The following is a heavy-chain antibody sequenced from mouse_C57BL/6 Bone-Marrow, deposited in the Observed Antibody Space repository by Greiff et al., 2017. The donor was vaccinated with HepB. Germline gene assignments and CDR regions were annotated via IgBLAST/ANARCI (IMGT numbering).Heavy chain of an antibody. CDR1: GYTFTSYW. CDR3: ARPPPDYNGSPGLDY. D-gene: IGHD1-1*01. V-gene: IGHV1-55*01. J-gene: IGHJ2*01. Sequence: QVQLKQPGAELVKPGASVKMSCKASGYTFTSYWITWVKQRPGQGLEWIGDIYPGSGSTNYNEKFKSKATLTVDTSSSTAYMQLSSLTSEDSAVYYCARPPPDYNGSPGLDYWGQGTTLTVSS. CDR2: IYPGSGST.